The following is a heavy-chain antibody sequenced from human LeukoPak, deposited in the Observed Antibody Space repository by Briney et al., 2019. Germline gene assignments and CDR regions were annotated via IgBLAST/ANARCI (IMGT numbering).Heavy chain of an antibody. CDR1: GFTFSSYA. CDR3: AAPKTGKGHDYYSSSVMDV. V-gene: IGHV3-23*01. Sequence: PGGSLRLSCAASGFTFSSYAMSWVRQAPGKGLEWVSAISGSGGSTYYADSVKGRFTISRDNSKNTLYLQMNSLRAEDTAVYYCAAPKTGKGHDYYSSSVMDVWAKGPRSPSP. D-gene: IGHD4-23*01. CDR2: ISGSGGST. J-gene: IGHJ6*02.